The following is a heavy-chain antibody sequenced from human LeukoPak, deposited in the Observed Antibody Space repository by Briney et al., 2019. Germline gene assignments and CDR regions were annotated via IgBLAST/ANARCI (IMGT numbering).Heavy chain of an antibody. J-gene: IGHJ4*02. CDR1: GYTFTSYW. CDR3: ARSGVSGYGWDY. CDR2: IFPSDSDT. Sequence: GESLKISCKASGYTFTSYWIGWVRQMPGKGLEWMGIIFPSDSDTRYSPSFQGQATISADKSISTAYLQWSSLKASDTAMFYCARSGVSGYGWDYWGQGTLVTVSS. V-gene: IGHV5-51*01. D-gene: IGHD5-12*01.